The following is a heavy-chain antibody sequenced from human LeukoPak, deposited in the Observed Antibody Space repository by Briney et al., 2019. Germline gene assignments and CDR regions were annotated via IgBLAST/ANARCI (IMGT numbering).Heavy chain of an antibody. CDR2: INHSGST. V-gene: IGHV4-34*01. Sequence: SETLSLTCAVYGGSFSDYYWSWIRQPPGKGLEWIGEINHSGSTNYNPSLKSRVTISVDTSKNQFSLKLSSVTAADTAVYYCAYSSGYQQHLGQGTLVTVSS. CDR3: AYSSGYQQH. D-gene: IGHD3-22*01. J-gene: IGHJ1*01. CDR1: GGSFSDYY.